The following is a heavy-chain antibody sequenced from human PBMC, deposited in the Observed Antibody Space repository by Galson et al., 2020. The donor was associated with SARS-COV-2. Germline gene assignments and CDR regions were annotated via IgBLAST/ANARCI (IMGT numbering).Heavy chain of an antibody. D-gene: IGHD6-19*01. Sequence: SETLSLACTVSGGSISSSSHYWGWIRQPPGKGLEWIGSIYYTGRTYYNPYLKSRVTISVDTSKKQFSLRLRSVTAADTSVYYCAREGSKIAVAGTSFDDLGQGTLVTVSS. CDR3: AREGSKIAVAGTSFDD. CDR1: GGSISSSSHY. J-gene: IGHJ4*02. CDR2: IYYTGRT. V-gene: IGHV4-39*02.